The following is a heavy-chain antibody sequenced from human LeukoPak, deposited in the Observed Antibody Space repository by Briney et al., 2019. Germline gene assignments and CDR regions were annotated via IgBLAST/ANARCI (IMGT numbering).Heavy chain of an antibody. CDR2: INPNSGGT. D-gene: IGHD2-15*01. CDR3: ASTGGVAATISYIYWFDP. CDR1: GYTFTGYY. Sequence: ASVKVSCKASGYTFTGYYMHWVRQAPGQGLEWMGWINPNSGGTNYAQKFQGRVTMTRDTSISTAYMELSRLRSDDTAVYYCASTGGVAATISYIYWFDPWGQGTLVTVSS. V-gene: IGHV1-2*02. J-gene: IGHJ5*02.